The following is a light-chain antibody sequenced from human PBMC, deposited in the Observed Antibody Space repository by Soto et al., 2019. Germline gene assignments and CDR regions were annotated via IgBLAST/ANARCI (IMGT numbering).Light chain of an antibody. J-gene: IGKJ1*01. CDR2: GAS. Sequence: EIVLTQSPGTLSLSRGERATLSCRASQSVSSSYLAWYQQKPGQAPRLLIYGASSRATGIPDRFSGSGSGTDFTLTISRLEPEDFAVYYCQQYGSSLWTFGHGTKVDIK. V-gene: IGKV3-20*01. CDR3: QQYGSSLWT. CDR1: QSVSSSY.